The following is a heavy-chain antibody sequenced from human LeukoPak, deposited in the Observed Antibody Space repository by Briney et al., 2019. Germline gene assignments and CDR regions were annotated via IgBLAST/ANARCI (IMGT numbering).Heavy chain of an antibody. J-gene: IGHJ3*02. CDR1: GYSINNTNW. Sequence: PSETLSLTCAVSGYSINNTNWWGWIRQPPGKGLEWIGYIYYTGNTYYNPSLKSRVTMSLDTSKNQFSLRLSSVTAVDTAVYYCAGKSSVRAAAFDIWGQGTMVTVSS. CDR3: AGKSSVRAAAFDI. D-gene: IGHD5/OR15-5a*01. V-gene: IGHV4-28*01. CDR2: IYYTGNT.